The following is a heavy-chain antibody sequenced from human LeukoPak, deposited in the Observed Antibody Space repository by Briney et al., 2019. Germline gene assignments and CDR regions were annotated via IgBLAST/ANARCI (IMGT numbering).Heavy chain of an antibody. CDR1: GGSISSSSYY. CDR3: AAYDSSGYLFDY. Sequence: SETLSLTCTVSGGSISSSSYYWGWIRQPPGKGLEWIGSIYYSGSTYYNPSLKSRVTISVDTSKNQSSLKLSSVTAADTAVYYCAAYDSSGYLFDYWGQGTLVTVSS. V-gene: IGHV4-39*07. CDR2: IYYSGST. J-gene: IGHJ4*02. D-gene: IGHD3-22*01.